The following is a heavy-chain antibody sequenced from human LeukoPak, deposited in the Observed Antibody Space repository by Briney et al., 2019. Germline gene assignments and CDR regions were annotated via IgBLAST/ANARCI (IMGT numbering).Heavy chain of an antibody. V-gene: IGHV4-39*01. D-gene: IGHD3-10*01. Sequence: PSETLSLTCTVSGGSISSSSNYWGWFRQSPGKGLEWVGSIYYSGSTYYNPSLKSRVTISGDTSKNQFSLKLISVTAADTAVYYCATYPSMVHVDYWGQGTLVTVSS. CDR1: GGSISSSSNY. CDR2: IYYSGST. J-gene: IGHJ4*02. CDR3: ATYPSMVHVDY.